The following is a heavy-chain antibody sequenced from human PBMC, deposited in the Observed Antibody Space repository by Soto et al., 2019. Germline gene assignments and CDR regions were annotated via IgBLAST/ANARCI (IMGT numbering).Heavy chain of an antibody. V-gene: IGHV3-15*07. CDR1: AFTFSNAW. CDR2: IKSKTGGVTT. CDR3: TTDFSSGWFFDY. Sequence: GGSLRLSCAASAFTFSNAWMNWVRQAPGKGLEWVGRIKSKTGGVTTDYAAPVKGRFIISRDDSKNMLCLQMNSLKTEDTAVYYCTTDFSSGWFFDYWGQGTLVTVSS. D-gene: IGHD6-19*01. J-gene: IGHJ4*02.